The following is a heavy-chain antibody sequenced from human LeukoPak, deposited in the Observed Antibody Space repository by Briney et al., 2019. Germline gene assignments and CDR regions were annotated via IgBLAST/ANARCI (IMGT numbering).Heavy chain of an antibody. CDR1: GFTFTSSD. V-gene: IGHV1-58*02. CDR2: IVVGSGNT. J-gene: IGHJ3*02. CDR3: AAPAAPYGGNWGDAFDI. D-gene: IGHD4-23*01. Sequence: SVKVSCKASGFTFTSSDMQWVRQARGQRLEWIEWIVVGSGNTNYAQKFQERVTITRDMSTSTAYMELSSLRSEDTAVYYCAAPAAPYGGNWGDAFDIWGQGTMVTVSS.